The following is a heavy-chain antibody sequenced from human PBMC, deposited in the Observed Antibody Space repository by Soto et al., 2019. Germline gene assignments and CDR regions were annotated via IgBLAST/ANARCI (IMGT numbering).Heavy chain of an antibody. J-gene: IGHJ5*02. CDR3: VRTARQGAVAPHWFDR. CDR1: GYSISSGYF. V-gene: IGHV4-38-2*01. D-gene: IGHD2-21*02. Sequence: SETLSLTCAVSGYSISSGYFWGWIRQPPGKGLEWIGSIYHSGTTYYNPSLKSRVTISVDTSKNHFSLKLSSVTAADTAVYYCVRTARQGAVAPHWFDRWGQGTQVTVSS. CDR2: IYHSGTT.